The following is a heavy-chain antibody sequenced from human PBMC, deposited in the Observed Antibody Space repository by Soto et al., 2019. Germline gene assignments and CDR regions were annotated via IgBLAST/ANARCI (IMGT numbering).Heavy chain of an antibody. V-gene: IGHV1-18*01. Sequence: ASVKVSCKASGGTFSSYAISWVRQAPGQGLEWMGWISAYNGNTNYAQKFQGRVTMTTETSTNTAYMEVRSLRSDDTAVYYCARDKGSKAWYYFFDFWGQGTLVTVSS. CDR2: ISAYNGNT. J-gene: IGHJ4*02. D-gene: IGHD1-26*01. CDR3: ARDKGSKAWYYFFDF. CDR1: GGTFSSYA.